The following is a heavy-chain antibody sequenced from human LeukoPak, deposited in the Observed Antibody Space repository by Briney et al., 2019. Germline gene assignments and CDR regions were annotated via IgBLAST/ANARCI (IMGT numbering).Heavy chain of an antibody. D-gene: IGHD3-9*01. V-gene: IGHV3-21*03. CDR2: ITSSGSSM. Sequence: GWSLRLSCAGSGFTFSGYSLNWVRQAPGKGLEWVSSITSSGSSMYYADSVKGRFTISRDNAESSVYLQMNSLRVDDTGLYYCTRDIDDVLTGDDAFDVWGQGTVVTVSS. J-gene: IGHJ3*01. CDR1: GFTFSGYS. CDR3: TRDIDDVLTGDDAFDV.